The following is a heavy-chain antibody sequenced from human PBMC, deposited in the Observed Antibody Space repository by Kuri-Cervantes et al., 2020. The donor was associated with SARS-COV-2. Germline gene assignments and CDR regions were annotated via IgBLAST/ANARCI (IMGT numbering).Heavy chain of an antibody. CDR1: GDSVSSNSAA. CDR3: ARGIYYGMDV. CDR2: TYYRSKWYN. J-gene: IGHJ6*02. Sequence: SETLSLTCAVSGDSVSSNSAAWIWIRQSPSRGLEWPGRTYYRSKWYNDYAVSVKSRITINPDTSKNQFSLQLNSATPEDTAVYYCARGIYYGMDVWGQGTTVTVSS. V-gene: IGHV6-1*01.